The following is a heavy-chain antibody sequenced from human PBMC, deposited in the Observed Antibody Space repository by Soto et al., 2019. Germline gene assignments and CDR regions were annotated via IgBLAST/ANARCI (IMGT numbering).Heavy chain of an antibody. V-gene: IGHV3-21*01. J-gene: IGHJ6*02. CDR2: ISGSDNYI. Sequence: GRSLRLSCAASGFTFSSYTMSWVRQVPGKGLEWVSSISGSDNYIYYADSVQGRFTISRDNAKNSPYLQMNSLRAADTAVYYCARSLYYYYGMDVWGQGTTVTVSS. CDR1: GFTFSSYT. CDR3: ARSLYYYYGMDV.